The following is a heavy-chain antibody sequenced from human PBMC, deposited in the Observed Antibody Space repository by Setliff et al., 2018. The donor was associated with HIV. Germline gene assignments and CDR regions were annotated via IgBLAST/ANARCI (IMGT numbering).Heavy chain of an antibody. J-gene: IGHJ4*02. V-gene: IGHV4-59*11. D-gene: IGHD3-22*01. CDR3: ARFAYYSDSGGYYLH. CDR1: GGSISSHY. Sequence: LSLTCTVSGGSISSHYWSWIRQPPGKGLEWIGFISYSGSPNSNPSLKSRVTISVDTSKNQFSLKLSSVTAADTAVYYCARFAYYSDSGGYYLHWGQGALVTVSS. CDR2: ISYSGSP.